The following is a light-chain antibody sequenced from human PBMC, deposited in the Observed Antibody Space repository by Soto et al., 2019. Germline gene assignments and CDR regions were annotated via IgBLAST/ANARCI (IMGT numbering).Light chain of an antibody. CDR3: SSFTTSSTFV. V-gene: IGLV2-14*01. CDR1: SRVVCRFNY. CDR2: VVC. Sequence: QSVLAQPASVSGSPGQSITISCTGTSRVVCRFNYVSWFQQHLGNAPKLLFYVVCNWPSWVFDRFSGSKSGNTASLTIFWLQAEDEADYYCSSFTTSSTFVFGTGTKVTVL. J-gene: IGLJ1*01.